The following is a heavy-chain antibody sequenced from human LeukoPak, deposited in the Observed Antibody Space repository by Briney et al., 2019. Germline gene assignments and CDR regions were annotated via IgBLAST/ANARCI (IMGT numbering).Heavy chain of an antibody. Sequence: ASVKVSCKASGYTFTGSYMHWVRQAPGQGLEWMGWINPNSGGTNYAQKFQGRVTMTRDTSISTAYMELSRLRSDDTAVYYCARGDGDYVRFRYFQHWGQGTLVTVSS. CDR3: ARGDGDYVRFRYFQH. CDR2: INPNSGGT. D-gene: IGHD4-17*01. J-gene: IGHJ1*01. CDR1: GYTFTGSY. V-gene: IGHV1-2*02.